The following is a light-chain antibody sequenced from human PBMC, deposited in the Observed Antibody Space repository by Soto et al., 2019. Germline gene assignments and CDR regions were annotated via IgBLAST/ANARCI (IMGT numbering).Light chain of an antibody. Sequence: DIQMTQSPSSLSASVGDRVTITCQASQDIRNYLNWYQQKPGRAPKLLIYGASYLETGVPSRFIGSGSGTDFTFTISSLQPEDTSTYYCQQYNNLPPFTFGPGTKVDIK. CDR1: QDIRNY. CDR2: GAS. J-gene: IGKJ3*01. V-gene: IGKV1-33*01. CDR3: QQYNNLPPFT.